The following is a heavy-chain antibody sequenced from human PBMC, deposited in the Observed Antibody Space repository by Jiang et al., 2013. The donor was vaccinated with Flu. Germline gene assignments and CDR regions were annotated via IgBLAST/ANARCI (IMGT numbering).Heavy chain of an antibody. CDR3: ARGGRVTQGFDY. CDR2: IYPGDSGT. D-gene: IGHD5-18*01. CDR1: GYSFTTHW. J-gene: IGHJ4*02. Sequence: GAEVKKPGESLKISCKGSGYSFTTHWIAWVRQMPGKGLEWMGIIYPGDSGTKYSPTFQGQVTISADKSISTAYLQWSSLKASDTAIYYCARGGRVTQGFDYWGQGTLVSVSS. V-gene: IGHV5-51*01.